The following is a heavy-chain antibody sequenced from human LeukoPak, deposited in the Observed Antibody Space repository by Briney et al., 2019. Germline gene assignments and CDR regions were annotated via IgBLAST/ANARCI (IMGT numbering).Heavy chain of an antibody. CDR1: GYTFTSYG. J-gene: IGHJ6*02. CDR3: ARGYYDSSGYYYYYYYGMDV. V-gene: IGHV1-18*01. D-gene: IGHD3-22*01. CDR2: ISAYNGNT. Sequence: ASVKVSCKASGYTFTSYGISWVRQAPGQGLEWMGWISAYNGNTNYAQKLQGRVTMTTDTSTSTAYMELRSLRSDDTAMYYCARGYYDSSGYYYYYYYGMDVWGQETTVTVSS.